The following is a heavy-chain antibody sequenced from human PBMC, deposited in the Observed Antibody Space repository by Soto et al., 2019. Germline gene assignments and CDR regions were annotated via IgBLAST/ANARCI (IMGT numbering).Heavy chain of an antibody. J-gene: IGHJ4*02. V-gene: IGHV4-39*02. CDR1: GGSISSRSYY. Sequence: QLQLQESGPGLVKPSETLSLTCTVSGGSISSRSYYWGWIRQPPGKGLEWIGSIYYSGRTYYNPSLKSRVTISVDTSKNQFSLKLSSVTAADTAVYYCAKEPAYSSSSGIDYWGQGTLVTVSS. CDR3: AKEPAYSSSSGIDY. CDR2: IYYSGRT. D-gene: IGHD6-6*01.